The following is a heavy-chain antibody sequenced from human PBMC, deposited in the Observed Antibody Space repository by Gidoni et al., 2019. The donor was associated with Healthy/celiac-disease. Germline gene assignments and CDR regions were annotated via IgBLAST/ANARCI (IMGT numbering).Heavy chain of an antibody. Sequence: EVQLLESGGGLVQPGGSLRLSCAASGFTFSSYAMSWVRQAPGKGLEGVSAISGRGGSTYYADSVKGRFTISRDNSKNTLYLQMNSLRAEETAVYYCAKRAGYSSSWYSDWGQGTLVTVSS. CDR3: AKRAGYSSSWYSD. CDR1: GFTFSSYA. J-gene: IGHJ4*02. CDR2: ISGRGGST. V-gene: IGHV3-23*01. D-gene: IGHD6-13*01.